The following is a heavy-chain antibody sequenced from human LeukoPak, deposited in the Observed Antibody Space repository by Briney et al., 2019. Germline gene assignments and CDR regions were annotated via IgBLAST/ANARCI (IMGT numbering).Heavy chain of an antibody. CDR2: ISYDGSNK. D-gene: IGHD3-3*01. Sequence: GGSLRLSCAASGFTFSSYAMHWVRQAPGKGLEWVAVISYDGSNKYYADSVKGRFTISRDNSKNTLYLQMNSLRAEDTAVYYCARVGLLRFLEWSFDYWGQGTLVTVSS. CDR3: ARVGLLRFLEWSFDY. V-gene: IGHV3-30-3*01. CDR1: GFTFSSYA. J-gene: IGHJ4*02.